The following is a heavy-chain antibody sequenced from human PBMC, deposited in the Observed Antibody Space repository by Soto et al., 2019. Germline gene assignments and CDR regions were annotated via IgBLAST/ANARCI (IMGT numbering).Heavy chain of an antibody. CDR2: IGESGTPT. Sequence: EVQLLESGGGLVQPGGSLRLSCAASGFTFSSYAMKWVRQAPGKGLEWVSLIGESGTPTYYADSVKGRFIISRDNSGNTLFLEMYSLRAEDPAVYYCARYIPGVRYYGMDVWGQGTTVTVSS. CDR3: ARYIPGVRYYGMDV. J-gene: IGHJ6*02. D-gene: IGHD2-2*01. CDR1: GFTFSSYA. V-gene: IGHV3-23*01.